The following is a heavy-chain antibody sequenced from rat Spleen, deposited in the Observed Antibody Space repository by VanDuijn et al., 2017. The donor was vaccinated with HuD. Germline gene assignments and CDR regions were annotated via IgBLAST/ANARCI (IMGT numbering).Heavy chain of an antibody. CDR3: TTGGLPYYFDY. D-gene: IGHD1-4*01. J-gene: IGHJ2*01. V-gene: IGHV5-29*01. CDR1: GFTFSNYG. CDR2: INYDGSST. Sequence: EVQLVESGGGLVQPGSPLKLSCAASGFTFSNYGMAWVCQAPTKGLEWVATINYDGSSTYYRDSVKGRFTISRDNAKSTLYLQMDSLRSEDTATYYCTTGGLPYYFDYWGQGVMVTVSS.